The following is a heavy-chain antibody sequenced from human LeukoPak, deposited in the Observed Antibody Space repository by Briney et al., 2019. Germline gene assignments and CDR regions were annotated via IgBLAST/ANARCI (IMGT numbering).Heavy chain of an antibody. J-gene: IGHJ6*02. Sequence: PSETLSLTCSVSGGSINNYYWSWIRQPPGKGLEWIGYIYYTGSTNYNPSLKSRVTISVDTSKNLFSLRLSSVPAADTAVYYCARTQGSILIFYGLDVWGQGTTVTVSS. CDR3: ARTQGSILIFYGLDV. CDR1: GGSINNYY. D-gene: IGHD3-3*01. CDR2: IYYTGST. V-gene: IGHV4-59*01.